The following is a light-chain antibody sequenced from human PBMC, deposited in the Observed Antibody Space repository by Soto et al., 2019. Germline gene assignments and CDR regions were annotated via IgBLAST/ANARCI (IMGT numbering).Light chain of an antibody. CDR2: GAS. Sequence: EIGMTQSPATLSVSPGERATLSCRASQSVSSNLAWYQQKPGEAPMLLIYGASTRATGIPARFSGSGSGTEFTLTISSQQSEDFAVYYCQQYNNWARTFGQGTKVEIK. J-gene: IGKJ1*01. CDR3: QQYNNWART. V-gene: IGKV3D-15*01. CDR1: QSVSSN.